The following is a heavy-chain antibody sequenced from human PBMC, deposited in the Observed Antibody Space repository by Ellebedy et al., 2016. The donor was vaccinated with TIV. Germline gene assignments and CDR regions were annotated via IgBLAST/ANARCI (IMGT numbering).Heavy chain of an antibody. CDR2: ISFDGSNI. Sequence: GGSLRLXCAASGFTFSIYGMHWVRQAPGKGLEWVAVISFDGSNIYYADSVKGRFTISRDNSKNTPYLQMNSLTTEDTAVYFCAKKTPGEVIAAPESWGQGTLVTVSS. CDR3: AKKTPGEVIAAPES. V-gene: IGHV3-30*18. D-gene: IGHD3-16*02. CDR1: GFTFSIYG. J-gene: IGHJ5*02.